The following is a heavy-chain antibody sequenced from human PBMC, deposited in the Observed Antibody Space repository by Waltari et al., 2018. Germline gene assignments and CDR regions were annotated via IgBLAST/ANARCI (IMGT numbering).Heavy chain of an antibody. V-gene: IGHV1-69*01. CDR2: IIPMFETA. CDR1: GGSFSTYA. D-gene: IGHD6-13*01. J-gene: IGHJ3*02. CDR3: ARGGLYGQQLLESAFEI. Sequence: QVQLVKSGAGVKKPGSSVKVSCKASGGSFSTYATPGGRQAPGQGLECMGGIIPMFETANYAQKFQERVTITTDGSMTTAYMELSSLTSEDTAVYYCARGGLYGQQLLESAFEIWGQGTKVTVAS.